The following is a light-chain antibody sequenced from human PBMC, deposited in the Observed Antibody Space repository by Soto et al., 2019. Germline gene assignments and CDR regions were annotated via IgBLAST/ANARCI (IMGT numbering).Light chain of an antibody. CDR3: QAWDSSTVV. Sequence: SYELTQPPSVSVSPGQTACITCSGDKLGDKYAWWYQQKAGQSPVLGIYQDSKRPSGIPERFSGSNSGNTATLTISGTQAMDEADYYCQAWDSSTVVFGGGAKLTVL. V-gene: IGLV3-1*01. J-gene: IGLJ2*01. CDR1: KLGDKY. CDR2: QDS.